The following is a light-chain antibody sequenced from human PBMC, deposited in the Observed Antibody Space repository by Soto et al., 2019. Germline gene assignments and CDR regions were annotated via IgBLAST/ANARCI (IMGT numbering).Light chain of an antibody. J-gene: IGKJ2*01. CDR1: QSISSY. V-gene: IGKV3-11*01. CDR2: DAS. CDR3: QQRSNWPRT. Sequence: EIVLTQSPATLSLSPGERATLSCGASQSISSYLAWYQQKPGQAPRLLIYDASNRATGIPARFSGSGSGTDFTLTISSLEPADFAVYYCQQRSNWPRTFGQGTKLEIK.